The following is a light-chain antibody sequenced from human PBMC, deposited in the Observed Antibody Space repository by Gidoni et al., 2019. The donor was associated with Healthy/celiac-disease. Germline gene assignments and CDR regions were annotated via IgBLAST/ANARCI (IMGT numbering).Light chain of an antibody. CDR1: QSVSIY. CDR3: QQCSNWPRST. J-gene: IGKJ2*01. V-gene: IGKV3-11*01. CDR2: DAS. Sequence: EIVLTQSPATLSLSPGERATLSCRASQSVSIYLAWYQQKPGQAPRRLIYDASNRATGIPARFSVSGSVTDFSFTISSLESEDCAVYYCQQCSNWPRSTFGQGTKLEIK.